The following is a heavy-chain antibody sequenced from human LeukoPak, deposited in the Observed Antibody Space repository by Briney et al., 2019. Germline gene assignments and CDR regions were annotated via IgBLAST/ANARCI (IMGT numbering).Heavy chain of an antibody. CDR3: GIGRPYYFDY. CDR2: ISSSGAVT. J-gene: IGHJ4*02. CDR1: GYTFTDHY. V-gene: IGHV3-11*04. D-gene: IGHD1-26*01. Sequence: GGSLRLSCAASGYTFTDHYMTWIRQAPGKGLEWVSYISSSGAVTYYSDSVKGRFTISRDNSKNSLFLQMNSLRAEDTAVYYCGIGRPYYFDYWGQGTLVTVSS.